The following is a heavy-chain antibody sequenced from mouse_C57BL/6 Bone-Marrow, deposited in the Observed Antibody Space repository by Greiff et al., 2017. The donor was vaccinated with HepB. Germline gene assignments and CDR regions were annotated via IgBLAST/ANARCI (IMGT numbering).Heavy chain of an antibody. CDR1: GFTFSNYW. CDR2: IRLKSDNYAT. CDR3: TWYGSSAMGY. Sequence: EVKVEESGGGLVQPGGSMKLSCVASGFTFSNYWMNWVRQSPEKGLEWVAQIRLKSDNYATHYAESVKGRFPISRDDSKSSVYLQMNNLRAEDTGIYYCTWYGSSAMGYWGQGTSVTVSS. D-gene: IGHD1-1*01. V-gene: IGHV6-3*01. J-gene: IGHJ4*01.